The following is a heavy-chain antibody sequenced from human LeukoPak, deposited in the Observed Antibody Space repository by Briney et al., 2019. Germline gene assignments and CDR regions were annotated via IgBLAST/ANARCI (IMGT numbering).Heavy chain of an antibody. D-gene: IGHD4-23*01. CDR3: ASYHGGIQNYFDY. Sequence: KPSETLSLTCAVYGGSFSGYYWSWIRQPPGKGLEWIGEINHSGSTNYNPSLKSRVTISVDTSKNQFSLKLSSVTAADTAVYYCASYHGGIQNYFDYWGQGTLVTVSS. CDR1: GGSFSGYY. V-gene: IGHV4-34*01. J-gene: IGHJ4*02. CDR2: INHSGST.